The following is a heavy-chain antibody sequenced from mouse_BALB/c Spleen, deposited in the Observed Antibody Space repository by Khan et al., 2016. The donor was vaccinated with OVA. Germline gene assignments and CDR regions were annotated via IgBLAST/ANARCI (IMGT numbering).Heavy chain of an antibody. Sequence: QVQLKQSGPGLVQPSQNLSITCTVSGFSLITYGVHWVRQSPGKGLEWLGVIWSGGTTDYNEAFISRLSISKDNSKSQVFLNMNRLQSDDTAIYYWARKSYRYDFTYWGRGTLVTVSS. V-gene: IGHV2-4-1*01. CDR3: ARKSYRYDFTY. CDR2: IWSGGTT. D-gene: IGHD2-12*01. J-gene: IGHJ3*01. CDR1: GFSLITYG.